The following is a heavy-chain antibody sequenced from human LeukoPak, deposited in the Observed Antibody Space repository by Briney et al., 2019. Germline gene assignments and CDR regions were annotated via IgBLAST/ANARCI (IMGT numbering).Heavy chain of an antibody. J-gene: IGHJ4*02. CDR1: GFTFSNYA. V-gene: IGHV3-21*01. Sequence: GGSLRLSCAASGFTFSNYAMRWVRQAPGKGLEWVSSISSSSSYIYYADSVKGRFTISRDNAKNSLYLQMNSLRAEDTAVYYCARDFRDDSSGYYYLDYWGQGTLVTVSS. CDR3: ARDFRDDSSGYYYLDY. CDR2: ISSSSSYI. D-gene: IGHD3-22*01.